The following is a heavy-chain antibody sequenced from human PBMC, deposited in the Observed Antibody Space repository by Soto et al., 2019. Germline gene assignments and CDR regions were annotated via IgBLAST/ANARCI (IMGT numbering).Heavy chain of an antibody. CDR2: IYYSGST. V-gene: IGHV4-59*08. Sequence: PSQTLPLTCTVSAGSISSYHWSWIRQPPGKGPERIGYIYYSGSTNYNPSLKSRVTISVDTSKNQFSLKLSAVTAADAAMYFCARGGSGWSFDPGNGFGYWGQGTLVTVSS. J-gene: IGHJ4*02. CDR1: AGSISSYH. D-gene: IGHD6-13*01. CDR3: ARGGSGWSFDPGNGFGY.